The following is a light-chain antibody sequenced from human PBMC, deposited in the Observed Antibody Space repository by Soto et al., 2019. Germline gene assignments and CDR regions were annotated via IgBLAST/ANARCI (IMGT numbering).Light chain of an antibody. V-gene: IGLV2-11*01. CDR1: SSDVGAYNY. CDR2: PVN. J-gene: IGLJ2*01. Sequence: QSALTQPRSVSGSPGQSVTISCTGTSSDVGAYNYVSWYQQYPGRAPKLMIYPVNKRPSGVPDRFSGSKSGNTASLTISGLQADDEADYYCCSHAGTSKVVFGGGTKLTVL. CDR3: CSHAGTSKVV.